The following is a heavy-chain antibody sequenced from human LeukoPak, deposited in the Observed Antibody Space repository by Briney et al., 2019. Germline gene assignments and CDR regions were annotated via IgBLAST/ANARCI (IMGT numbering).Heavy chain of an antibody. CDR1: GYTFTVYY. CDR2: INPNSGGT. J-gene: IGHJ5*02. Sequence: GASVKVSFKASGYTFTVYYMHWVRQAPGQGLEWMGWINPNSGGTNYAQKFQGRVTMTRDTSISTAYMELSRLRSDDTAVYYCARDYHDSSSWSGVGNWFDPWGQGTLVTVSS. D-gene: IGHD6-13*01. CDR3: ARDYHDSSSWSGVGNWFDP. V-gene: IGHV1-2*02.